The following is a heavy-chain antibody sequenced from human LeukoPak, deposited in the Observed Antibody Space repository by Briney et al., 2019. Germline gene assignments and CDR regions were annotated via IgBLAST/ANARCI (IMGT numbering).Heavy chain of an antibody. CDR3: ARGSNLYSSSWYSDY. V-gene: IGHV6-1*01. J-gene: IGHJ4*02. CDR2: TYYRSKWYN. D-gene: IGHD6-13*01. Sequence: SQTLSLTCAISGDSASSNSAAWNWIRQSPSRGLEWLGRTYYRSKWYNDYALSVKSRITVNPDTSKNQFSLQLNSVTPEDTAVYYCARGSNLYSSSWYSDYWGQGTLVTVSS. CDR1: GDSASSNSAA.